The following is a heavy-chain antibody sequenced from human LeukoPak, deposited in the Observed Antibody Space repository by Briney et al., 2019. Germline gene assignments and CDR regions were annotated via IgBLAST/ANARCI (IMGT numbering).Heavy chain of an antibody. V-gene: IGHV4-4*02. D-gene: IGHD3-3*01. Sequence: SETLSLTCGVSGGSVTSTNWWTWVRQPPGKGLEWIGEVHLDGRTNYNPSLKSRLTMPVDLSENHISLKLTSVTAADTAVYYCAREGGFFRPLDYSGQGTLVTVSS. J-gene: IGHJ4*02. CDR1: GGSVTSTNW. CDR3: AREGGFFRPLDY. CDR2: VHLDGRT.